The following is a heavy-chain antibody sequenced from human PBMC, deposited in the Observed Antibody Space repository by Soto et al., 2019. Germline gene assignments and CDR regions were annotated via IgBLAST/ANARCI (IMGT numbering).Heavy chain of an antibody. CDR3: AKHFKRDYYESSGYYHDDAFDI. CDR2: IYPGDSDT. Sequence: GESLKISCKGSGYSFTSYWIGWVRQMPGKGLEWMGIIYPGDSDTRYSPSFQGQVTISADKSISTAYLQWSSLKASDTAMYYWAKHFKRDYYESSGYYHDDAFDIWGQGTMVTVSS. V-gene: IGHV5-51*01. D-gene: IGHD3-22*01. J-gene: IGHJ3*02. CDR1: GYSFTSYW.